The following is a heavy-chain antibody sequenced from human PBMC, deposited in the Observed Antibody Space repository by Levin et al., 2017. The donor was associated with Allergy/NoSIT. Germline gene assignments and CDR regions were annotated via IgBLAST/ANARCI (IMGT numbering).Heavy chain of an antibody. D-gene: IGHD3-10*01. Sequence: GESLKISCAASGFTFSIYSMNWVRQAPGKGLEWVSYISSSSSIIHYADSVKGRFTISRDNAKNSLYLQMNSLRDEDTAVYYCTRDAPFGQSTDRAYWGQGTLVTVSS. CDR2: ISSSSSII. J-gene: IGHJ4*02. V-gene: IGHV3-48*02. CDR3: TRDAPFGQSTDRAY. CDR1: GFTFSIYS.